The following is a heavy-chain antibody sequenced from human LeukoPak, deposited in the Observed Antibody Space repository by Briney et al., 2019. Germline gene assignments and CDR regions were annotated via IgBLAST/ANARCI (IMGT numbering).Heavy chain of an antibody. CDR1: GFTFSSYW. Sequence: GGSLRLSCAASGFTFSSYWMSWVRQAPGKGLEWVANIKQDGSEKYYVDSVKGRFTISRDNAKNSLYLQMNSLRAEDTAVYYCAREGVGYYDSSGYRALDYWGQGTLVTVSS. CDR2: IKQDGSEK. J-gene: IGHJ4*02. D-gene: IGHD3-22*01. CDR3: AREGVGYYDSSGYRALDY. V-gene: IGHV3-7*03.